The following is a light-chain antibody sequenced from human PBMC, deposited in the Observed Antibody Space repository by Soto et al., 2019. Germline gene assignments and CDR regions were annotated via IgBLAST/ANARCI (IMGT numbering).Light chain of an antibody. CDR3: SSYTISAADV. J-gene: IGLJ1*01. Sequence: QSVLTQPASVSGSPGQSITISCTGTSSDIGAYNFVSWYQQHPGKAPKLMIYDVSNRPSGVSNRFSGSKSGDTASLTISELQAEDEADYYCSSYTISAADVFGTGTKVPVL. V-gene: IGLV2-14*03. CDR2: DVS. CDR1: SSDIGAYNF.